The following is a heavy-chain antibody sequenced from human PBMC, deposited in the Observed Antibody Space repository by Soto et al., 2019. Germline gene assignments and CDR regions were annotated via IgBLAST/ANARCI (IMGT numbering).Heavy chain of an antibody. CDR2: IDVGSGNA. V-gene: IGHV1-58*01. CDR3: ASSYCISTSCPPYYGMDV. CDR1: GFTLSSSA. Sequence: GASVKVSCKTSGFTLSSSAVHWVRQARGHRLQWIGWIDVGSGNANYAQMDQERVTISRDMSTSTAYMELTSLRPEDTAVYYCASSYCISTSCPPYYGMDVWGQGTTVTVSS. J-gene: IGHJ6*02. D-gene: IGHD2-2*01.